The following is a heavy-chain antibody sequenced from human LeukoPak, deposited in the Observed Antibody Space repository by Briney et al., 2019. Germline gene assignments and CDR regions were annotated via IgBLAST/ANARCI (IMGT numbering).Heavy chain of an antibody. CDR1: GLNFDDSA. CDR3: AKESGKFDY. J-gene: IGHJ4*02. Sequence: GGSLRLSCVASGLNFDDSAMHWVRQAPGKGLEWVSLISADGGSTFSADSVKGRFSISRDNSKNSLYLQMSSLRSEDTAMYYCAKESGKFDYWGQGTLVAVSS. CDR2: ISADGGST. V-gene: IGHV3-43*02.